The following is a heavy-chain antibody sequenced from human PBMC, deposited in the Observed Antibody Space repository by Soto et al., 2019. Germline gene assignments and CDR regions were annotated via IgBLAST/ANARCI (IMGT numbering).Heavy chain of an antibody. CDR2: TYYRSKWYN. D-gene: IGHD3-10*01. CDR3: AREPYLLWFGELFGTFDY. Sequence: KQSQTLSLTCAISGDSVSSNSAAWNWIRQSPSRGLEWLGRTYYRSKWYNDYAVSVKSRITINPDTSKNQFSLQLNSVTPEDTAVYYCAREPYLLWFGELFGTFDYWGQGTLVTVSS. CDR1: GDSVSSNSAA. V-gene: IGHV6-1*01. J-gene: IGHJ4*02.